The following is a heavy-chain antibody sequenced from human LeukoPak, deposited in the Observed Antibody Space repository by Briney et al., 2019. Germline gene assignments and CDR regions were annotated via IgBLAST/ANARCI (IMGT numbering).Heavy chain of an antibody. CDR2: IYYSGST. V-gene: IGHV4-59*01. CDR3: ARGGHYDFWSGPYYYYGMDV. D-gene: IGHD3-3*01. J-gene: IGHJ6*02. CDR1: GGSISSYY. Sequence: PSETLSLTCTVSGGSISSYYWSWIRQPPGKGLGWIGYIYYSGSTNYNPSLKSRVTISVDTSKNQFSLKLSSVTAADTAVYYCARGGHYDFWSGPYYYYGMDVWGQGTTVTVSS.